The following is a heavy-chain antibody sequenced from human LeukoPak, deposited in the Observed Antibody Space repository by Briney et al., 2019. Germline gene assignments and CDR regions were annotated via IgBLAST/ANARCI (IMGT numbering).Heavy chain of an antibody. Sequence: GGSLRLSCAAYGFTVSSNYMSWVRQAPGKGLEWVSVIYSGGSTYYADSMKGRFTISRDDSKNTLNLQMNSLRAEDTAVYYCATVWFGELAFDYWGQGTLVTVSS. D-gene: IGHD3-10*01. J-gene: IGHJ4*02. CDR1: GFTVSSNY. CDR3: ATVWFGELAFDY. CDR2: IYSGGST. V-gene: IGHV3-53*01.